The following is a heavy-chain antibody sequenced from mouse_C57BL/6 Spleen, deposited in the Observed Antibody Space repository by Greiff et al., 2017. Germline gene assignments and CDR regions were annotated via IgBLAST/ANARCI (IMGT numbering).Heavy chain of an antibody. Sequence: EVQGVESGGGLVQPGGSLSLSCAASGFTFTDYYMSWVRQPPGKALEWLGFIRNKANGYTTEYSASVKGRFTISRDNSQSILYLQMNALRAEDSATYYCARYGERVYAMDYWGQGTSVTVSS. CDR2: IRNKANGYTT. V-gene: IGHV7-3*01. CDR3: ARYGERVYAMDY. J-gene: IGHJ4*01. CDR1: GFTFTDYY.